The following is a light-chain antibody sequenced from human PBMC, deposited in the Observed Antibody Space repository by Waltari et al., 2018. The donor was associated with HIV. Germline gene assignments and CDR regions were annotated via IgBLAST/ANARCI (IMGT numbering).Light chain of an antibody. CDR3: QQYNNWPRT. V-gene: IGKV3D-15*01. J-gene: IGKJ2*01. CDR2: GAS. Sequence: DIVMTQSPATLPVSPGESATLSCRASQSVSSNFAWYQQKPGQAPRLLIYGASTRATGTPARFSGSGSGTDFTLTISSLQSEDCAVYYCQQYNNWPRTFGQGTKLEIK. CDR1: QSVSSN.